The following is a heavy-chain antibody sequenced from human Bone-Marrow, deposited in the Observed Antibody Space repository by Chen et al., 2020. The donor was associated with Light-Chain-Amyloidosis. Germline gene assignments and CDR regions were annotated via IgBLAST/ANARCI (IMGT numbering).Heavy chain of an antibody. D-gene: IGHD6-13*01. CDR1: GFTFSNYA. V-gene: IGHV3-64*02. CDR3: TRDSGEAAADDY. CDR2: ISSNGGNT. Sequence: EVQLVESGEGLAQPGGSLRLSCAASGFTFSNYAMQWVRQAPGKGLEYVSAISSNGGNTYYADSVKGRFAISRDNVQNSLYLQMNSLRVEDTGLYYCTRDSGEAAADDYWGQGTLVTVSA. J-gene: IGHJ4*02.